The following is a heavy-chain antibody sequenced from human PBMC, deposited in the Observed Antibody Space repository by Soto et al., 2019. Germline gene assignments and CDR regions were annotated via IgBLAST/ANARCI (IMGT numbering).Heavy chain of an antibody. CDR2: ISYSGST. CDR1: GGSINTYY. V-gene: IGHV4-59*01. D-gene: IGHD4-17*01. J-gene: IGHJ5*02. CDR3: AREGAYGDTP. Sequence: QVQLQESGPGLVKPSETLSLTCTVSGGSINTYYWSWIRQPPGKGLEWIGYISYSGSTNYNPSLKSRVTLSRDTSKNQFSLKLSSVTAADTAVYYCAREGAYGDTPWGQGTLVTVSS.